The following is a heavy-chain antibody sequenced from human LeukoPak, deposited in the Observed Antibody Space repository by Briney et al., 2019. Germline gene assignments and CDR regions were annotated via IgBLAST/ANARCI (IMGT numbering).Heavy chain of an antibody. Sequence: PSETLPLTCGVYGGSFSNYYWSWIRQPPGKGLEWIGEINHRGSSNYNPSLKSRVSISIDTSKNEVSLKVSSVTAADTAVYYCARRSWGYYYYMDVWATGTTVTISS. CDR1: GGSFSNYY. CDR2: INHRGSS. V-gene: IGHV4-34*01. D-gene: IGHD3-16*01. CDR3: ARRSWGYYYYMDV. J-gene: IGHJ6*03.